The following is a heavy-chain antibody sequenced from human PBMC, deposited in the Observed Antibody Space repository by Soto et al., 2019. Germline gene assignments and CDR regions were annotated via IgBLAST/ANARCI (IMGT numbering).Heavy chain of an antibody. D-gene: IGHD6-19*01. V-gene: IGHV4-4*02. CDR3: ARDTGWGLGY. J-gene: IGHJ4*02. Sequence: QVQLQESGPGLVRPSGTLSLTCAVSGDSINSNYCWTWVRQPPGKGLEWIAEIYYSGGTSYNPSHKGRVTISMDKSKNQFSLKLTSVTAADTAIYYCARDTGWGLGYWGQGTLVTVSS. CDR1: GDSINSNYC. CDR2: IYYSGGT.